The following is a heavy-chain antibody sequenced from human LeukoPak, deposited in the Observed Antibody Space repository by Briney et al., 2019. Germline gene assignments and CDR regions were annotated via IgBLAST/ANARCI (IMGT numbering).Heavy chain of an antibody. CDR3: AKDSGYSGYALDY. D-gene: IGHD5-12*01. CDR1: GFSVSSNY. J-gene: IGHJ4*02. Sequence: PGGSLRLSCAASGFSVSSNYMSWVRQAPGKGLEWISLIHSGGNTYYADSVKGRFSISRDNSKNTLYLQMHSLRAEDTAVYYCAKDSGYSGYALDYWGQGTLVTVFS. V-gene: IGHV3-66*01. CDR2: IHSGGNT.